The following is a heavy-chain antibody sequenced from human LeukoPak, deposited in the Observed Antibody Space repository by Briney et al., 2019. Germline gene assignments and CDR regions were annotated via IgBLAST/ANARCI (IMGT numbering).Heavy chain of an antibody. J-gene: IGHJ4*02. D-gene: IGHD6-19*01. CDR2: ISGSGGST. CDR3: AKATWSVVYSSGWVIDY. Sequence: PGGSLRLSCAASGFTFSSYAMSWVRQAPGKGLEWVSAISGSGGSTYYADSVKGRLTISRDNSKNTLYLQMNSLRAEDTAVYYCAKATWSVVYSSGWVIDYWGQGTLVTVSS. V-gene: IGHV3-23*01. CDR1: GFTFSSYA.